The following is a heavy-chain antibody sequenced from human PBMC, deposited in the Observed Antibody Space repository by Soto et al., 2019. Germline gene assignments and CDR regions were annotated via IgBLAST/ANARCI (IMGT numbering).Heavy chain of an antibody. D-gene: IGHD2-2*01. CDR3: ARGTDIVVVPAAMRAARGAYYYGMDV. J-gene: IGHJ6*02. Sequence: ASVKVSCKASGYTFTGYYMHWVRQAPGQGLEWMGWINPNSGGTNYAQKFQGWVTMTRDTSISTAYMGLSRLGSDDTAVYYCARGTDIVVVPAAMRAARGAYYYGMDVWGQGTTVTVSS. CDR1: GYTFTGYY. V-gene: IGHV1-2*04. CDR2: INPNSGGT.